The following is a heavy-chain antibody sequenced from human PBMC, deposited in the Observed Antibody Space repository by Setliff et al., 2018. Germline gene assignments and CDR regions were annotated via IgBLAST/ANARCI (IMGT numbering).Heavy chain of an antibody. CDR3: ASSSGWIPWIQH. Sequence: LSLSCAASGFTFSNYEMNWVRQAPGKGLEWVSYISYSGSIIYYADSVKGRFTVSRDNAKNSLFLQMNNLRAEDTALYYCASSSGWIPWIQHWGPGTLVTVSS. CDR1: GFTFSNYE. V-gene: IGHV3-48*03. J-gene: IGHJ1*01. D-gene: IGHD3-10*01. CDR2: ISYSGSII.